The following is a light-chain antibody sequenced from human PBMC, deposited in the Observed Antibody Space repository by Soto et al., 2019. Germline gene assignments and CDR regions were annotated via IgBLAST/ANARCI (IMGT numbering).Light chain of an antibody. J-gene: IGKJ5*01. CDR3: QQRYTWIT. V-gene: IGKV3-11*01. CDR2: DAS. Sequence: EVVLTQSPATLSLAPGERANLSCRASQSVSTYLAWYQQKPGQAPRILIYDASNRATGIPARFSASGCGTDFTLTISSLEAEDFEVYYCQQRYTWITFAHGTRLDIK. CDR1: QSVSTY.